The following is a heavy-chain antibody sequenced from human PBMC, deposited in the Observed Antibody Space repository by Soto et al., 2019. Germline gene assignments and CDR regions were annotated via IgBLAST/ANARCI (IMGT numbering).Heavy chain of an antibody. D-gene: IGHD2-15*01. V-gene: IGHV3-23*01. CDR2: ISDSGGIT. CDR3: ARDQVASWIERWNWFDP. CDR1: AFTFSSYA. J-gene: IGHJ5*02. Sequence: EVQLLESGGGLVQPGGSLRLSCAASAFTFSSYAMNWVRQAPGKGLAWVSVISDSGGITHYADSVKGRFTISRDNSKNTLFLQMNSLRVEDTAVYYCARDQVASWIERWNWFDPWGQGTLVTVSS.